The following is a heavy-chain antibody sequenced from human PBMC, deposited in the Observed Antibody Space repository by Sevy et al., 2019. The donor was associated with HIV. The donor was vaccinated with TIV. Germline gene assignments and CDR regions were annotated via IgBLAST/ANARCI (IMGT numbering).Heavy chain of an antibody. V-gene: IGHV3-7*01. CDR1: GFTFDDYW. Sequence: GGSLRLSCAASGFTFDDYWMQWVRQAPGQGLEWVANIRQDGNELYYADSVKGRFTISRDNAKESLFLPMTNLRVEDTAIYYCARRYFDLWGQGTLVTVSS. CDR2: IRQDGNEL. J-gene: IGHJ4*02. CDR3: ARRYFDL.